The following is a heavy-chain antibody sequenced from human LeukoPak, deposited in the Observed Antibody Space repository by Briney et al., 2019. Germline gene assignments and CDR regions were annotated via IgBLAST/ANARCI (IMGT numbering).Heavy chain of an antibody. Sequence: PSETLSLTCAVYGGSFSGYYWSWIRQPPGKGLEWIGEINHSGSTNYNPSLKSRVTISVDTSKNQFSLKLSSVTAADTAVYYCARGRGITIFGVVIAPSYYYYGMDVWGQGTTVTVSS. CDR3: ARGRGITIFGVVIAPSYYYYGMDV. D-gene: IGHD3-3*01. J-gene: IGHJ6*02. CDR1: GGSFSGYY. V-gene: IGHV4-34*01. CDR2: INHSGST.